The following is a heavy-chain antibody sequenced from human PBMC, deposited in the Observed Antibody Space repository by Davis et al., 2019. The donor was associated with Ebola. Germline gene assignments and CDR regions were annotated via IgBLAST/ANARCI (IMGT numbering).Heavy chain of an antibody. V-gene: IGHV1-69*13. J-gene: IGHJ6*02. CDR1: GGTFSSYA. Sequence: AASVKVSCKASGGTFSSYAISWVRQAPGQGLEWMGGIIPIFGTANYAQKFQGRVTITADESTSTAYMELSSLRSEDTAVYYCAKGGLRSPSLGGMDVWGQGTTVTVSS. D-gene: IGHD5-12*01. CDR3: AKGGLRSPSLGGMDV. CDR2: IIPIFGTA.